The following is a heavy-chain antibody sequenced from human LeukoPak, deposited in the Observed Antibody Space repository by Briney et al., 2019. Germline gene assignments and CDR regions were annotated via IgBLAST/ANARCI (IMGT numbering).Heavy chain of an antibody. V-gene: IGHV3-66*01. CDR2: IYSGGST. J-gene: IGHJ6*02. Sequence: GGSLRLSCAASGFTFSSYAMSWVRQAPGKGLEWVSVIYSGGSTYYADSVKGRFTISRDNSKNTLYLQMNSLRAEDTAVYYCARDLIVDTKPYYYYGMDVWGQGTTVTVSS. D-gene: IGHD5-18*01. CDR3: ARDLIVDTKPYYYYGMDV. CDR1: GFTFSSYA.